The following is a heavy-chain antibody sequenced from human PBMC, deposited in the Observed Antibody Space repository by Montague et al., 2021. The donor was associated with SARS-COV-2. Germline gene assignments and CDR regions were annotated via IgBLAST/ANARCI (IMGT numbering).Heavy chain of an antibody. V-gene: IGHV3-9*01. CDR3: AKVARGREDAFDI. Sequence: SLRLSCAASGFTFDDYAMHWVRQAPGKGLEWVSGISWNSGSIGYADSVKGRSTISRDNAKNSLYLQMNSLRAEDTALYYCAKVARGREDAFDIWGQGTMVTVSS. CDR1: GFTFDDYA. CDR2: ISWNSGSI. J-gene: IGHJ3*02. D-gene: IGHD1-26*01.